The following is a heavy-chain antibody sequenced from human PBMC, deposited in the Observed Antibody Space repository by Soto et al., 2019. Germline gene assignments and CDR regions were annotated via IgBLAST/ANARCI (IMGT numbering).Heavy chain of an antibody. D-gene: IGHD2-2*01. Sequence: GGSLRLSCVASGFSFSNYAMHWVRQAPGKGLEYVSAISNNGVSTYYANSVKGRFIISRDNSKNTLYLQMGSLRAEDMAVYYCAREGPYQLLSDFDYWGQGTLVTVSS. CDR2: ISNNGVST. CDR1: GFSFSNYA. CDR3: AREGPYQLLSDFDY. J-gene: IGHJ4*02. V-gene: IGHV3-64*01.